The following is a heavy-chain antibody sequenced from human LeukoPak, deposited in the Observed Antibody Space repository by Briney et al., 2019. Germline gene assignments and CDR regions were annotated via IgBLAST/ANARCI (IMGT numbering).Heavy chain of an antibody. CDR2: IYYSGST. Sequence: SETLSLTCTVSGGSISSYYWSWIRQPPGKGLEWIGYIYYSGSTNYNPSLKSRVTISVDTSKNQFSLKLSSVTAADTAVYYCAREGMVMVRGVIVSGYMDVWGKGTTVTISS. CDR3: AREGMVMVRGVIVSGYMDV. J-gene: IGHJ6*03. CDR1: GGSISSYY. D-gene: IGHD3-10*01. V-gene: IGHV4-59*01.